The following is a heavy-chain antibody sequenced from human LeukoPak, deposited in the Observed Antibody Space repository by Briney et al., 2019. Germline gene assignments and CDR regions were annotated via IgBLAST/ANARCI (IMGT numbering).Heavy chain of an antibody. D-gene: IGHD6-19*01. J-gene: IGHJ4*02. V-gene: IGHV4-30-2*01. CDR2: INHSGST. CDR3: ARGVAGTSFNFDY. CDR1: GGSISSGGYY. Sequence: SQTLSLTCTVSGGSISSGGYYWSWIRQPPGKGLEWIGEINHSGSTNYNPSLKSRVTISVDTSKNQFSLKLSSVTAADTAVYYCARGVAGTSFNFDYWGQGTLVTVSS.